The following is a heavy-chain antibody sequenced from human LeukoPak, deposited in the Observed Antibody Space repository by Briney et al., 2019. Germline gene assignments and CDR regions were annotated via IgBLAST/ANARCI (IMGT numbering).Heavy chain of an antibody. CDR3: ARDTLLYADSPDAFDM. D-gene: IGHD4-17*01. J-gene: IGHJ3*02. CDR2: ISSSSSYI. Sequence: GGSLRLSCAASGFTFSSYWMSWVRQAPGKGLEWVSSISSSSSYIYYADSVKGRFTISRDNAKKSLYLQMNSLRDEDTAVYYCARDTLLYADSPDAFDMWGQGTMVTVSS. CDR1: GFTFSSYW. V-gene: IGHV3-21*01.